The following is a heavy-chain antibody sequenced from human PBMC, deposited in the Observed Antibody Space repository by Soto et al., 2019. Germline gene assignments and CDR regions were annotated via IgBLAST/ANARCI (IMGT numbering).Heavy chain of an antibody. Sequence: SETLSLTCTVSGGSTSSSPYCWGWVRQPPGTGLEWIGSICYSGTTYYNPSLPALKSRVTISVDTSQSQFSLRLSSVTAADTAVYYCARHPQRGAGYYSPFDYWGQGALVTVSS. V-gene: IGHV4-39*01. CDR2: ICYSGTT. CDR1: GGSTSSSPYC. J-gene: IGHJ4*02. D-gene: IGHD3-22*01. CDR3: ARHPQRGAGYYSPFDY.